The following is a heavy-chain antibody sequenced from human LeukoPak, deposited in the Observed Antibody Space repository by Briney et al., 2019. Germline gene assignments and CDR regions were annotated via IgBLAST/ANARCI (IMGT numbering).Heavy chain of an antibody. CDR3: ARAGDIVATIIDY. V-gene: IGHV1-2*02. D-gene: IGHD5-12*01. J-gene: IGHJ4*02. CDR1: GYTFTGYY. Sequence: ASVKVSCNASGYTFTGYYMHWVRQAPGQGLEWMGWINPNSGGTNYAQKFQGRVTMTRDTSISTAYMELSRLSSDDTAVYYCARAGDIVATIIDYWGQGTLVTVSS. CDR2: INPNSGGT.